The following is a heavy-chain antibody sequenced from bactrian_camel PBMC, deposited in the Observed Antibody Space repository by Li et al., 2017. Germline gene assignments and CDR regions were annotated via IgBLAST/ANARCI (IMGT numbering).Heavy chain of an antibody. V-gene: IGHV3-3*01. CDR1: GHTYGCAC. J-gene: IGHJ6*01. CDR2: INTCTGLT. Sequence: HVQLVESGGGSVQAGGSLRLSCVVSGHTYGCACVGWFSQAPGKEREGVATINTCTGLTCYAHSVKDRFTISQDRDKNTVSLQMNSLKPEDTAVYYCAADQWGGNACVTRQDGDFNYWGQGTQVTVS. CDR3: AADQWGGNACVTRQDGDFNY. D-gene: IGHD2*01.